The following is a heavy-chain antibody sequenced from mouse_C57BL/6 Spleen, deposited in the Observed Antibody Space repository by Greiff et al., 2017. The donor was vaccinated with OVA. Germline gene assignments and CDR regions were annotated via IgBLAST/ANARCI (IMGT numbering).Heavy chain of an antibody. CDR3: AIGAFYYFDY. V-gene: IGHV1-53*01. Sequence: QVQLQQPGTELVKPGASVKLSCKASGYTFTSYWMHWVKQRPGQGLEWIGNINTSNGGTNYNEKFKSKATLTVDKSTRPAYMQLSSLTSEDSAVYYCAIGAFYYFDYWGQGTTLTVSS. D-gene: IGHD3-1*01. CDR2: INTSNGGT. CDR1: GYTFTSYW. J-gene: IGHJ2*01.